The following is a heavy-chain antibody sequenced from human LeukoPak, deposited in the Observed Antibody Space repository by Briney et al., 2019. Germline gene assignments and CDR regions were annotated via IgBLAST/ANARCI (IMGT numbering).Heavy chain of an antibody. CDR3: AKRAVVTPRSSVTEKNYFDY. CDR2: FYHSGST. CDR1: GGSISSSNW. D-gene: IGHD4-23*01. Sequence: KPSGTLSLTCAVSGGSISSSNWWGWVRQPPGKGLEGIGEFYHSGSTNYNPSLKSRVTISVDKSKNQFSLELSSVTAADTAVYYCAKRAVVTPRSSVTEKNYFDYWGQGTLVTVSS. V-gene: IGHV4-4*02. J-gene: IGHJ4*02.